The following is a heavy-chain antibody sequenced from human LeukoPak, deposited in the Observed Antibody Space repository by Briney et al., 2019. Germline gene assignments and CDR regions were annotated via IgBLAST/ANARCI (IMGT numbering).Heavy chain of an antibody. CDR1: GGSISSYD. Sequence: SETLSLTCTVSGGSISSYDWSWIRQPPGKGLEWIGSLYDSGSTNYNPSLKSRVTISVDTSKNQFSLKLSSVTAADTAVYYCARSPARYGDPRSFLDYWGQGTLVTVSS. V-gene: IGHV4-59*01. J-gene: IGHJ4*02. CDR3: ARSPARYGDPRSFLDY. D-gene: IGHD4-17*01. CDR2: LYDSGST.